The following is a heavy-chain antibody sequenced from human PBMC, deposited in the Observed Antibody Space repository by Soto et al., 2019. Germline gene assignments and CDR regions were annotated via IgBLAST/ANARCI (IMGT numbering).Heavy chain of an antibody. J-gene: IGHJ6*02. Sequence: PGGSLRLSCAASGFTFSSYWMHWVRQVPGKGLVWVSRISSEGSTTYYADSVKGRFTISRDNSKNTLYLQMNSLRAEDTAVYYCARDLIDVLVPAANYYYYGMGVWGQGTTVTVSS. CDR2: ISSEGSTT. CDR3: ARDLIDVLVPAANYYYYGMGV. D-gene: IGHD2-2*01. V-gene: IGHV3-74*01. CDR1: GFTFSSYW.